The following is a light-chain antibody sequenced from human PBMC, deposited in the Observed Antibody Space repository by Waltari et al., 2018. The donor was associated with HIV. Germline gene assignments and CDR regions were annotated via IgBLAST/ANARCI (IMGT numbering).Light chain of an antibody. J-gene: IGLJ3*02. V-gene: IGLV2-14*03. CDR3: TSYVSSASPE. Sequence: QSALPQPASVSGSPGQPLTISCTATSSSLNYDNYVSWYQTQPGKVPKLILSDVTNRPSGVSSRFSGSKSGNTASLTISGLQAEDEADYFCTSYVSSASPEFGGWTRLTVL. CDR1: SSSLNYDNY. CDR2: DVT.